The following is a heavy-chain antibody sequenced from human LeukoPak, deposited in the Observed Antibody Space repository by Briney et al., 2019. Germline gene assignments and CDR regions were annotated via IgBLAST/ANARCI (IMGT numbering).Heavy chain of an antibody. D-gene: IGHD3-22*01. V-gene: IGHV3-21*01. Sequence: GGSLRLSCAASGFTFSSYEMNWVRQAPGKGLEWVSSISSSSSYIYYADSVKGRFTISRDNAKNSLYLQMNSLRAEDTAVYYCAREPYDSSGYYYDYWGQGTLVTVSS. CDR3: AREPYDSSGYYYDY. J-gene: IGHJ4*02. CDR1: GFTFSSYE. CDR2: ISSSSSYI.